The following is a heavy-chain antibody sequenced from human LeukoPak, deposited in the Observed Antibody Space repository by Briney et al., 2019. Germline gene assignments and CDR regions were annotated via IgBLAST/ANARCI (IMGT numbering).Heavy chain of an antibody. D-gene: IGHD6-13*01. CDR1: GFTFSNYS. CDR3: ARELRKLKQQLVGMDV. V-gene: IGHV3-21*01. CDR2: ISSSSSYI. Sequence: GGSLRLSCAASGFTFSNYSMNWVRQAPGKGLEWVSSISSSSSYIYYADSVKGRFTISRDNAKNSLYLQMNSLRAEDTAVYYCARELRKLKQQLVGMDVWGKGTTVTVSS. J-gene: IGHJ6*04.